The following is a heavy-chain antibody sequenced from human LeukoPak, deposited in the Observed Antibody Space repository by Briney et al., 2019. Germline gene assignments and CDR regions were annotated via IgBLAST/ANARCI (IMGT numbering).Heavy chain of an antibody. V-gene: IGHV1-24*01. J-gene: IGHJ5*02. CDR1: GYTLTELS. CDR2: FDPEDGET. Sequence: ASVKVSCKVSGYTLTELSMHWVRRAPGKGLEWMGGFDPEDGETIYAQKFQGRVTMTEDTSTDTAYMELSSLRSEDTAVYYCATGIAVAGTRFDPWGQGTLVTVSS. D-gene: IGHD6-19*01. CDR3: ATGIAVAGTRFDP.